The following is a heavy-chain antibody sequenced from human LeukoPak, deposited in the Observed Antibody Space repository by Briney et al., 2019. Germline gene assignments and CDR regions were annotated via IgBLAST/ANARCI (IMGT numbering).Heavy chain of an antibody. Sequence: GGSLRLSCAASGFTFDDFGMSWVRQAPGKGLEWVSGINWNGGSTDSTDSVKGRFTISRDNAKNSLYLQMDSLRAEDTALYYCARVSDISVAAYFDYWGQGTLVTVSS. D-gene: IGHD6-19*01. V-gene: IGHV3-20*04. J-gene: IGHJ4*02. CDR2: INWNGGST. CDR1: GFTFDDFG. CDR3: ARVSDISVAAYFDY.